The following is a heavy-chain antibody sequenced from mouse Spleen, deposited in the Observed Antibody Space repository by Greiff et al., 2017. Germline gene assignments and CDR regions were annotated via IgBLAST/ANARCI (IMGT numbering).Heavy chain of an antibody. D-gene: IGHD3-3*01. CDR3: ARRWEGTYLDY. CDR2: LWSGGST. CDR1: GFSLTSYG. Sequence: QVQLKESGPGLVQPSQSLSITCTVSGFSLTSYGVHWVRQSPGKGLEWLGVLWSGGSTDYNAAFISRLSISTVNSKSQVFFHMNSLLADDTAIYFCARRWEGTYLDYRGQGTTLTVSS. J-gene: IGHJ2*01. V-gene: IGHV2-2*01.